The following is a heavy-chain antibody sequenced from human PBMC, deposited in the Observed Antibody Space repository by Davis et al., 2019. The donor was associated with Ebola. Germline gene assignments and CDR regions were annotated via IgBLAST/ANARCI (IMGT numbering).Heavy chain of an antibody. D-gene: IGHD1-1*01. CDR2: INTETENP. Sequence: ASVLVSCKASAYTFTNYAMNWVRQAPGQGLEWMGWINTETENPTYDQGFTGRFDFSLDTSVSTAYLQISSLKTDDTAVYYCARSKAVHDAFDIWGQGTLVTVSS. V-gene: IGHV7-4-1*02. J-gene: IGHJ3*02. CDR3: ARSKAVHDAFDI. CDR1: AYTFTNYA.